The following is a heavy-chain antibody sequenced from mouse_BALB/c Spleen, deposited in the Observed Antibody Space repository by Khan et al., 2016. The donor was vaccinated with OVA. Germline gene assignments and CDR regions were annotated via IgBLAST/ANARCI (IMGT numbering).Heavy chain of an antibody. CDR1: GYSITSGYA. V-gene: IGHV3-1*02. D-gene: IGHD2-1*01. CDR3: TKDGNYMDY. J-gene: IGHJ4*01. Sequence: EVQLQESGPDLVKPSQSLSLTCTVTGYSITSGYAWHWIRQFPGNQLEWMAYIYFSGSINYNPSLKSLISVTRDTSKNQFFLQLNSVTSEDTATYYCTKDGNYMDYWGQGTSVTVSS. CDR2: IYFSGSI.